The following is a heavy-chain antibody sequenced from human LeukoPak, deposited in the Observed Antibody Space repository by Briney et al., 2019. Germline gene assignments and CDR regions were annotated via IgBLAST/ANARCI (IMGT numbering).Heavy chain of an antibody. CDR3: ARGKVGATINWLDP. CDR1: TYTFTSYD. Sequence: VASVKVSCKATTYTFTSYDINWVRQATGQGLEWMGWMNPNGGNTGYAQKFQGRVTMTRNTSISTAYMELSSLRSDDTAVYYCARGKVGATINWLDPWGQGPLVTVSS. J-gene: IGHJ5*02. V-gene: IGHV1-8*02. D-gene: IGHD1-26*01. CDR2: MNPNGGNT.